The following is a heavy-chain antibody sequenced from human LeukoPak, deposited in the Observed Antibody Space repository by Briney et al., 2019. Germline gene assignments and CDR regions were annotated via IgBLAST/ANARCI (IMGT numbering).Heavy chain of an antibody. CDR2: IYPGDSDT. CDR1: GYTFTSYW. J-gene: IGHJ6*02. CDR3: ARVLKQQQLVAGYYGMDV. Sequence: GESLKISCQGSGYTFTSYWIGWVRQMPGKGLEWMGIIYPGDSDTRYSPSFQGQVTISADKSISTAYLQWSSLKASDTAMYYCARVLKQQQLVAGYYGMDVWGQGTTVTVSS. D-gene: IGHD6-13*01. V-gene: IGHV5-51*01.